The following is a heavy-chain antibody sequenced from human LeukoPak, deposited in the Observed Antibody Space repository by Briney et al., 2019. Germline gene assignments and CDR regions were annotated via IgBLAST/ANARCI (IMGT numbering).Heavy chain of an antibody. CDR2: INHSGST. Sequence: PSETLSLTCAVYGGSFSGYYWSWIRQPPGKGLEWIGEINHSGSTNYNPSLKSRVTISVDTSKNQFSLKLSSVTAADTAVYYCARTNGYCSSTSCEIDYWGQGTLVTVSS. CDR1: GGSFSGYY. J-gene: IGHJ4*02. D-gene: IGHD2-2*01. V-gene: IGHV4-34*09. CDR3: ARTNGYCSSTSCEIDY.